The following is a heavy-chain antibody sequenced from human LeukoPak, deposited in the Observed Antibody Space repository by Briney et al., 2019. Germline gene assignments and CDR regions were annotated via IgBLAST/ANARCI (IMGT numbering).Heavy chain of an antibody. CDR2: ISGSGGST. V-gene: IGHV3-23*01. D-gene: IGHD2-15*01. CDR1: GFTFSSYS. J-gene: IGHJ4*02. CDR3: AKSVLSIGCYADY. Sequence: PGGSLRLSCAASGFTFSSYSMNWVRQAPGKGLEWVSAISGSGGSTYYADSVKGRFTISRDNSKNTLYLQMNSLRAEDTAVYYCAKSVLSIGCYADYWGQGTLVTVSS.